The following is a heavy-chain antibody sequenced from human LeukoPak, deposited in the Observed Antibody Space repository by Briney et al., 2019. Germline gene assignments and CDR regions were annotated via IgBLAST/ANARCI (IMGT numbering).Heavy chain of an antibody. CDR2: MNPNSGNT. Sequence: ASVKVSCKASGYTFTNYDINWVRQATGQGLEWMGWMNPNSGNTAYAQKFQGRVSMTGDTSISTAYMELSSLRSEDTAVYYCARSLRGWYKDYWGQGTLVTVSS. CDR3: ARSLRGWYKDY. J-gene: IGHJ4*02. CDR1: GYTFTNYD. V-gene: IGHV1-8*01. D-gene: IGHD6-19*01.